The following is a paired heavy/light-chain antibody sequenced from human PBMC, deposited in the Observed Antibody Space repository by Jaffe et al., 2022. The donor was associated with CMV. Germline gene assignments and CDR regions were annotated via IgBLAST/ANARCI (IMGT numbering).Light chain of an antibody. J-gene: IGLJ1*01. CDR3: QSYDSSLSGPRV. V-gene: IGLV1-40*01. CDR2: GNS. CDR1: SSNIGAGYD. Sequence: QSVLTQPPSVSGAPGQRVTISCTGSSSNIGAGYDVHWYQQLPGTAPKLLIYGNSNRPSGVPDRFSGSKSGTSASLAITGLQAEDEADYYCQSYDSSLSGPRVFGTGTKVTVL.
Heavy chain of an antibody. CDR2: IWYDGSNK. CDR1: GFTFSSYG. V-gene: IGHV3-33*08. Sequence: QVQLVESGGGVVQPGRSLRLSCAASGFTFSSYGMHWVRQAPGKGLEWVAVIWYDGSNKYYADSVKGRFTISRDNSKNTLYLQMNSLRAEDTAVYYCASTVGIAVAGEGQEFNDAFDIWGQGTMVTVSS. J-gene: IGHJ3*02. CDR3: ASTVGIAVAGEGQEFNDAFDI. D-gene: IGHD6-19*01.